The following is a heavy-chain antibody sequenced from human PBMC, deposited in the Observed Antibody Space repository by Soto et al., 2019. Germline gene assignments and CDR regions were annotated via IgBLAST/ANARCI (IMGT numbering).Heavy chain of an antibody. Sequence: PSETLSLTCTVSGGSISSYYWSWIRQPPGKGLEWIGYIYYSGSTNYNPSLKSRVTISVDTSKNQFSLKLSSVTAADTAVYYCARGHDAWFGELWGYGMDVWGQGPTVTVSS. V-gene: IGHV4-59*01. CDR3: ARGHDAWFGELWGYGMDV. CDR2: IYYSGST. D-gene: IGHD3-10*01. J-gene: IGHJ6*02. CDR1: GGSISSYY.